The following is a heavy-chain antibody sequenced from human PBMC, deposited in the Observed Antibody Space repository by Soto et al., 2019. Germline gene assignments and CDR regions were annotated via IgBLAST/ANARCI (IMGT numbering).Heavy chain of an antibody. J-gene: IGHJ4*02. D-gene: IGHD1-7*01. CDR1: GGSISSYH. CDR3: ARESGDNWDYEAY. CDR2: IYTSGNT. Sequence: SETLSLTCTVSGGSISSYHWSWIRQSAGKGLEWIGRIYTSGNTHYNPSLKSRVTVSIDTSKNQFFLTVNSVTAAASAVYYCARESGDNWDYEAYWGQGTPVTVSS. V-gene: IGHV4-4*07.